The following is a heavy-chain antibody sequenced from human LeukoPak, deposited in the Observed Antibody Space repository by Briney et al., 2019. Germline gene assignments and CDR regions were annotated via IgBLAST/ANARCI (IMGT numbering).Heavy chain of an antibody. Sequence: PGGSLRLSRATSGFPFNPFWMSWVRQAPGKGLEWVANIKEDENELYYVDSVKGRFTISRDNAKNLLYLHMDSLRAEDTAVYFCAREDDPKPKYDYWGQGTLVTVSS. J-gene: IGHJ4*02. CDR1: GFPFNPFW. D-gene: IGHD1-1*01. CDR2: IKEDENEL. CDR3: AREDDPKPKYDY. V-gene: IGHV3-7*01.